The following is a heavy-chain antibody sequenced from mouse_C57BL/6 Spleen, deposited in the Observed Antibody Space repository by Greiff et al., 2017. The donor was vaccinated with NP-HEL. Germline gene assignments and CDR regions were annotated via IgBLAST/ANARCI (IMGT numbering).Heavy chain of an antibody. CDR2: ILPGSGST. Sequence: VQLQQSGAELMKPGASVKLSCKATGYTFTGYWIEWVKQRPGHGLEWIGEILPGSGSTNYNAKFKGKATFTADTSSNTAYMQLSILTTEDSAIYYCARGGTDDLDDRFAYWGQAPLVTVSA. D-gene: IGHD2-12*01. CDR3: ARGGTDDLDDRFAY. V-gene: IGHV1-9*01. CDR1: GYTFTGYW. J-gene: IGHJ3*01.